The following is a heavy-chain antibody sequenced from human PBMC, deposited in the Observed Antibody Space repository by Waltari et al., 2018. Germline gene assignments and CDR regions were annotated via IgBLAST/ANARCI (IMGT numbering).Heavy chain of an antibody. CDR1: GYTFMAYF. D-gene: IGHD3-10*01. CDR3: APLPGGSGQTFDY. V-gene: IGHV1-69-2*01. Sequence: EFELVQSGAEVQKPGATVKISCKASGYTFMAYFMHWVQQAPGKGLEWMGRIDPEDGETVYSEKFQGRVTITADTSTDTAYMELSSLTSGDTAVYYCAPLPGGSGQTFDYWGQGTLVTVS. J-gene: IGHJ4*02. CDR2: IDPEDGET.